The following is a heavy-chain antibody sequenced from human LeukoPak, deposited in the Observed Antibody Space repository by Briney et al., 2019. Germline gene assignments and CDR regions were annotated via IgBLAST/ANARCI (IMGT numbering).Heavy chain of an antibody. V-gene: IGHV1-2*06. CDR2: INPNSGGT. CDR1: GYTFTAYY. J-gene: IGHJ4*02. CDR3: AREENCSGGSCYYY. D-gene: IGHD2-15*01. Sequence: ASVKVSCKASGYTFTAYYMHWVRQAPGQGLEWMGRINPNSGGTNYAQKFQDRVTMTRDTSISTAYMELSRLTSDDTAVYYCAREENCSGGSCYYYWGQGTLVTVSS.